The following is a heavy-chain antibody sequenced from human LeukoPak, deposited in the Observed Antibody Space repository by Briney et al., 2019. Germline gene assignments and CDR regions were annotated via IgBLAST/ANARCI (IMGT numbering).Heavy chain of an antibody. D-gene: IGHD1-1*01. CDR3: AKGAMFVELDY. V-gene: IGHV3-30*18. Sequence: GGSLRLSCAASGFTFFNYWMSWVRQAPGKGLEWVAVISYDGSNKYYADSVKGRFTISRDNSKNTLYLQMNSLRAEDTAVYYCAKGAMFVELDYWGQGTLVTVSS. CDR2: ISYDGSNK. CDR1: GFTFFNYW. J-gene: IGHJ4*02.